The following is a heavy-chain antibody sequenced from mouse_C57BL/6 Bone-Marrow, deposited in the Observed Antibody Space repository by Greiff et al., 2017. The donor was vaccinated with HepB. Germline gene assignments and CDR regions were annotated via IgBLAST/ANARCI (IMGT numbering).Heavy chain of an antibody. CDR1: GYSITSGYY. Sequence: EVQRVESGPGLVKPSQSLSLTCSVTGYSITSGYYWNWIRQFPGNKLEWMGYISYDGSNNYNPSLKNRISITRDTSKNQFFLKLNSVTTEDTATYYCARGLLPFFDYWGQGTTLTVSS. D-gene: IGHD1-1*01. CDR2: ISYDGSN. V-gene: IGHV3-6*01. CDR3: ARGLLPFFDY. J-gene: IGHJ2*01.